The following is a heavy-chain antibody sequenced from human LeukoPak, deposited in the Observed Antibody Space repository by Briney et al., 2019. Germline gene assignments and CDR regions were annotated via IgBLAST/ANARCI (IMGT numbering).Heavy chain of an antibody. V-gene: IGHV3-23*01. Sequence: TGGSLRLSCAASGFTFSTYSMNWVRQAPGKGLEWVSAISGSGVKTYYADSVRGRFTISRDNSKNTLYLQLSSLRAEDTAVYYCAKEKTTVKTPGIDCWGQGTLVTVSS. CDR2: ISGSGVKT. D-gene: IGHD4-23*01. CDR1: GFTFSTYS. CDR3: AKEKTTVKTPGIDC. J-gene: IGHJ4*02.